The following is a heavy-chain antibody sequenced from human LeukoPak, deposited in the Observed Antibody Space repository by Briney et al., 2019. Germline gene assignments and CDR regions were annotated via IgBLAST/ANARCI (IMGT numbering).Heavy chain of an antibody. V-gene: IGHV1-69*06. CDR1: GGTFSSYA. CDR3: VRGRSSSSFGATYNWFDP. CDR2: IIPIFGTA. Sequence: SVKVSCKASGGTFSSYAISWVRQAPGQGLEWMGGIIPIFGTANYAQKFQGRVTITADKSTSTAYMELSSLRSEDMAVYYCVRGRSSSSFGATYNWFDPWGQGTLVTVSS. J-gene: IGHJ5*02. D-gene: IGHD6-6*01.